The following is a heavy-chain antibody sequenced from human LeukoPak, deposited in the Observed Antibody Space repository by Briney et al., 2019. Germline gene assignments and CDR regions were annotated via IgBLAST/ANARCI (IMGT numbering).Heavy chain of an antibody. Sequence: RSGGSLRLSCAASGFTFSSYAMHWVRQAPGKGLEWVAVISYDGSNKYYADSVKGRFTISRDNSKNTLYLQMNSLRAEDTAVYYCARVEEWSCGQGTLVTVSS. D-gene: IGHD2-8*01. CDR3: ARVEEWS. CDR2: ISYDGSNK. CDR1: GFTFSSYA. J-gene: IGHJ5*02. V-gene: IGHV3-30*04.